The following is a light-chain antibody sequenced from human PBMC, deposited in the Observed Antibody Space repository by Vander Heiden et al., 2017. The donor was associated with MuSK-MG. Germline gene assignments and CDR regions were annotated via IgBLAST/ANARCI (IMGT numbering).Light chain of an antibody. CDR3: QQVNNYPVT. V-gene: IGKV1-9*01. Sequence: DIQLTQSPAFLSASVGDGVTITCRASRAISNYVAWYQKKPGKAPKLLIYAASTLQSGVPSRFSGSGSGTEFTLTISSLQPEDFATYYCQQVNNYPVTFGGGTKVEIK. J-gene: IGKJ4*01. CDR2: AAS. CDR1: RAISNY.